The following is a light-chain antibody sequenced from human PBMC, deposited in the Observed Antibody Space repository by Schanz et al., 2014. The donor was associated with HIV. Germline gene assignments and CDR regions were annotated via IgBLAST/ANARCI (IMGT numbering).Light chain of an antibody. J-gene: IGKJ2*01. CDR3: QQYGTSYT. Sequence: EIIMTQSPVTLSVSPGERATLSCRASQSVTSDLAWYQQKPGQAPRLLIYDTSNRATGIPDRFSGSGSGTDFTLTISSVEPEDSAVYYCQQYGTSYTFGQGTKLEIK. CDR1: QSVTSD. CDR2: DTS. V-gene: IGKV3-20*01.